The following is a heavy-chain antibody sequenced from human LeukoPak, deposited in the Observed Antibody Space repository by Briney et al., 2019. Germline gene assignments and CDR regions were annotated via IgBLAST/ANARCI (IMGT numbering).Heavy chain of an antibody. CDR2: INPHSGGT. CDR3: ATLLYYYDSSGYFFDY. V-gene: IGHV1-2*06. Sequence: ASVKVSCKASGYTFTGYYMHWVRQAPGQGLEWMGRINPHSGGTNYAQKFQGRVTMTRDTSISTAYMELSRLRSDDTAVYYCATLLYYYDSSGYFFDYWGQGTLVTVSS. D-gene: IGHD3-22*01. CDR1: GYTFTGYY. J-gene: IGHJ4*02.